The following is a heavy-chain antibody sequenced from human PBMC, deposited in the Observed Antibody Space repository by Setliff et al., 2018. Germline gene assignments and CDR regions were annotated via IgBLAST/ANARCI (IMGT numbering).Heavy chain of an antibody. CDR1: GGSTSSGGYY. V-gene: IGHV4-31*03. D-gene: IGHD3-16*01. Sequence: SETLSLTCTVSGGSTSSGGYYWSWIRRHPGKGLEWIGYIYYSGSTYYNPSLKSRLTISVDTSKTQFSLRLSSVTAADTAVYYCARAITSKYYFEYWGQGTLVTVSS. J-gene: IGHJ4*02. CDR3: ARAITSKYYFEY. CDR2: IYYSGST.